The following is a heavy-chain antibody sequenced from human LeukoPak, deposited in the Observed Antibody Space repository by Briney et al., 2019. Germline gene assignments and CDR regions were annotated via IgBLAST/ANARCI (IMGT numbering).Heavy chain of an antibody. CDR1: GFSISNYW. CDR2: IKQDGRVK. D-gene: IGHD5-18*01. Sequence: GGSLRLSCAASGFSISNYWMSWVRQAPGKGLEWVANIKQDGRVKYYVDSVTGRFTISRDNAKNSLYLQMNSLRAEDTAVYYCARDTDTVTSVDYHGMDVWGQGTTVTVSS. J-gene: IGHJ6*02. V-gene: IGHV3-7*05. CDR3: ARDTDTVTSVDYHGMDV.